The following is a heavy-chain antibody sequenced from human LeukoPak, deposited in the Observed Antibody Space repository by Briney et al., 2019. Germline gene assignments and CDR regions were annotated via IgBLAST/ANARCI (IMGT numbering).Heavy chain of an antibody. J-gene: IGHJ6*02. CDR1: GFTFSSYS. V-gene: IGHV3-21*01. CDR3: ARGPDIVLMVYALFGMDV. Sequence: AGGSLRLSCAASGFTFSSYSMTWVRQAPGKGLEWVSSISSSSSYIYYADSVKGRFTISRDNAKNSLYLQMNSLRAEDTAVYYCARGPDIVLMVYALFGMDVWGQGTTVTVSS. CDR2: ISSSSSYI. D-gene: IGHD2-8*01.